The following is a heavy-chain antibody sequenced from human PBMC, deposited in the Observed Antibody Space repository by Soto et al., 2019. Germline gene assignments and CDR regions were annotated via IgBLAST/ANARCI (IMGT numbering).Heavy chain of an antibody. D-gene: IGHD6-13*01. J-gene: IGHJ3*01. CDR1: GFTFSSYW. CDR3: AREGLDTAGFFDV. V-gene: IGHV3-74*01. CDR2: IEGDGSST. Sequence: LRLSCAASGFTFSSYWMHWVRQAPGKGLEWVSRIEGDGSSTTSTDSVKGRFTVSRDDARNTLYLQMSSLRADDTAIYYCAREGLDTAGFFDVWGQGTMVT.